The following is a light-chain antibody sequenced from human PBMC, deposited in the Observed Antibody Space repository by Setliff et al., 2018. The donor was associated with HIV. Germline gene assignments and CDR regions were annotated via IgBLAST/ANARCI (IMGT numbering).Light chain of an antibody. CDR1: SGNIASNY. J-gene: IGLJ2*01. Sequence: NFMLTQPHSVSESPGKTVISSCTRSSGNIASNYVQWYQQRPGSSPTTVIYEDDKRPSGVPDRFSGSIDSSSNSASLTISGLKTQYGADYYCQSYNSHIVIFGGGTKVTVL. CDR3: QSYNSHIVI. V-gene: IGLV6-57*01. CDR2: EDD.